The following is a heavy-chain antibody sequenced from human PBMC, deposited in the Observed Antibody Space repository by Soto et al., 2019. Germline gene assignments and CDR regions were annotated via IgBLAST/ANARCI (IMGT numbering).Heavy chain of an antibody. J-gene: IGHJ3*02. D-gene: IGHD5-18*01. CDR3: ARANTAMAGDAFAI. CDR2: IIPIFGTA. V-gene: IGHV1-69*01. Sequence: QVQLVQSGAEVKKPGSSVNVSCKASGGTFSSYAISWVRQAPGQGLEWMGGIIPIFGTANYAQTFQGRVTISADQSTITAYMARSSLGSEDTAVYYCARANTAMAGDAFAIWGQGTLVTVSS. CDR1: GGTFSSYA.